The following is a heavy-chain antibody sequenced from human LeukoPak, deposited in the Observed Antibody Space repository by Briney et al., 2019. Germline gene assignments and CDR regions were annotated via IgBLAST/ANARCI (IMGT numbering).Heavy chain of an antibody. CDR3: AREFGHCSGDNCFYFFDL. D-gene: IGHD2-15*01. CDR2: INTHKGHT. J-gene: IGHJ4*02. Sequence: GASVKVPCKASGYTLTNYNISWVRQAPGQGLEWMGWINTHKGHTNFLQKFQGRVTVTTDISTNTAYMELRRLRSDDTAVYYCAREFGHCSGDNCFYFFDLWGQGSQVIVSS. CDR1: GYTLTNYN. V-gene: IGHV1-18*01.